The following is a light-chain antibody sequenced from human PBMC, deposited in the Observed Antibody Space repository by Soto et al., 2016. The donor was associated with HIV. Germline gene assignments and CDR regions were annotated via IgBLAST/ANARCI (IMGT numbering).Light chain of an antibody. CDR3: LQHYRFPLT. V-gene: IGKV1-17*03. CDR2: AAS. Sequence: DIQMTQSPSAMSASVGDRVTITCRARPGKVPKRLIYAASSLQNGVPSRFSGSGSGTEFTLTISSLQPEDFATYYCLQHYRFPLTFGPGTKVQI. J-gene: IGKJ3*01.